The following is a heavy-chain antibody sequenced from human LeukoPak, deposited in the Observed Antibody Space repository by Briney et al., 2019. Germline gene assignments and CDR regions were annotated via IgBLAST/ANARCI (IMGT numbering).Heavy chain of an antibody. D-gene: IGHD1-26*01. J-gene: IGHJ6*02. CDR2: IYYSGST. V-gene: IGHV4-59*01. CDR1: GGSISSYY. Sequence: SETLSLTCTVSGGSISSYYWSWIRQPPGKGLEWIGYIYYSGSTNYNPSLKSRVTISVDTSKNQFSLKLSSVTAAGTAVYYCARDAGSPPPPYYYYGMDVWGQGTTVTVSS. CDR3: ARDAGSPPPPYYYYGMDV.